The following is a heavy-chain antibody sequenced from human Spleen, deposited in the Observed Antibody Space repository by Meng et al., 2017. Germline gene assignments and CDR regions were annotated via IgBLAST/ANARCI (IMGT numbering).Heavy chain of an antibody. Sequence: GESLKISCIASGFTFRNYIMHWVRQAPGKGLDWVAVLWYDEAREYYADSVKGRFTISRDNSKNTLYLQMNSLRAEDTAVYYCAKSRTGYTPVDYFDYWGQGTLVTVSS. CDR3: AKSRTGYTPVDYFDY. CDR1: GFTFRNYI. V-gene: IGHV3-33*06. CDR2: LWYDEARE. D-gene: IGHD3/OR15-3a*01. J-gene: IGHJ4*02.